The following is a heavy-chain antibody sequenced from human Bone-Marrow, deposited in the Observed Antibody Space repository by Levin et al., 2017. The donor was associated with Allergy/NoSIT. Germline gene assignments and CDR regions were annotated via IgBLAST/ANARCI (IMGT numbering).Heavy chain of an antibody. CDR2: IYSGGRA. D-gene: IGHD1/OR15-1a*01. J-gene: IGHJ6*01. Sequence: GGSLRLSCAASEFIVSSNYMSWVRQAPGKGLDWVSVIYSGGRAYYADSVKGRFTISRDNSKNTLYLQMNSLRAEDTAVYYCVARSNSMDVWVQGTTVTVSS. CDR3: VARSNSMDV. V-gene: IGHV3-66*01. CDR1: EFIVSSNY.